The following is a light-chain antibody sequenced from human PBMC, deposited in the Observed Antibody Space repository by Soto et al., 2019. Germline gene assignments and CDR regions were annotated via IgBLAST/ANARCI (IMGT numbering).Light chain of an antibody. Sequence: DIQMTQSPSSLSASVGDRVTITCKASQDISNYLNWYQQKPGKAPKLLIYRASNLETGVPSRFSGSGSGTDVTLTISSLQPEDFATYYCQQYDNLPTYTFGQGTKV. CDR1: QDISNY. V-gene: IGKV1-33*01. CDR2: RAS. CDR3: QQYDNLPTYT. J-gene: IGKJ2*01.